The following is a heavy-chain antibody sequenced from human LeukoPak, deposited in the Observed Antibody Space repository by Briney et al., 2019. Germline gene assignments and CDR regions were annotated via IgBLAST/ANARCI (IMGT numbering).Heavy chain of an antibody. Sequence: PGGSLRLSCGASGFTFSSYAMSCVRQAPGKGLEWVSAISGSGGSTYYADSVKGRFTISRDNSKNTLYLQMNSLRAEDTAVYYCAEGAITIFGVALYNWFDPWGQGTLVTVSS. J-gene: IGHJ5*02. CDR3: AEGAITIFGVALYNWFDP. D-gene: IGHD3-3*01. V-gene: IGHV3-23*01. CDR1: GFTFSSYA. CDR2: ISGSGGST.